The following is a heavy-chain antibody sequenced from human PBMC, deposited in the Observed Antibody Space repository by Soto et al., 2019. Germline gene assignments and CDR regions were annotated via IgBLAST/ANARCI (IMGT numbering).Heavy chain of an antibody. D-gene: IGHD2-2*01. CDR3: AKEKISTSCCNWFDP. CDR2: ISFDGRNT. Sequence: AGGSLRLSCAASGFTFNNYGMHWVRQAPGKGLEWVVVISFDGRNTDYADSVKGRFTISRDNSKNTLYLQMTSLRPEDTAVYYCAKEKISTSCCNWFDPWGQGTLVTVSS. V-gene: IGHV3-30*18. CDR1: GFTFNNYG. J-gene: IGHJ5*02.